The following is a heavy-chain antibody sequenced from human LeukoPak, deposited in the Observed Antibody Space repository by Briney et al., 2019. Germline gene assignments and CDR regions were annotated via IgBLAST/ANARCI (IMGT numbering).Heavy chain of an antibody. CDR1: GYTFTGYY. J-gene: IGHJ5*02. Sequence: ASVKVSCKASGYTFTGYYMHWVRQAPGQGLEWMGWINPNSGGTNYAQKFQGRVTMTRDTSISTAYMELSRLRSDDTAVYYCARYLTGTTDWFDPWGQGTLVTVSS. CDR3: ARYLTGTTDWFDP. D-gene: IGHD1-7*01. CDR2: INPNSGGT. V-gene: IGHV1-2*02.